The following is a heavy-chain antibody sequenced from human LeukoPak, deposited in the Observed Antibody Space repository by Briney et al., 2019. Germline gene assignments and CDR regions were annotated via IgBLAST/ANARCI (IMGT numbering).Heavy chain of an antibody. CDR3: ARVRYCGGDCYSGYFDY. Sequence: VKVSCKASGGTSXSYXISWVRQAPGPGIXWMGGIIPIFGTANYAQKFQGRVTITADESTSTAYMELSSLRSEDTAVYYCARVRYCGGDCYSGYFDYWGQGTLVTVSS. D-gene: IGHD2-21*02. V-gene: IGHV1-69*13. CDR2: IIPIFGTA. CDR1: GGTSXSYX. J-gene: IGHJ4*02.